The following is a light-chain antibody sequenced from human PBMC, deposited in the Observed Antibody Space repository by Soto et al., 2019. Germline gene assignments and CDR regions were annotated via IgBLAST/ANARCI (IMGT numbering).Light chain of an antibody. CDR2: DAS. J-gene: IGKJ1*01. Sequence: EIVVTQSPATLSLSPGERATLSCRASQSVSSYLAWYQQKPGQAPRLLIYDASNRATGIPARFSGSGSGTDFTLTISSLEPEDFAVYYCQNYGNSPWTFGQGTKVDIK. V-gene: IGKV3-11*01. CDR1: QSVSSY. CDR3: QNYGNSPWT.